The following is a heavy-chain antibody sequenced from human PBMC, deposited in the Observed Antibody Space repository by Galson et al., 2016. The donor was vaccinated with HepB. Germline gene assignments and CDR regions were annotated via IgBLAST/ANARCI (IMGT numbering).Heavy chain of an antibody. CDR2: ISGSVGST. Sequence: SLRLSCAASGFTFSSYAMSWVRQAPGKGLNWVSSISGSVGSTYYADSVKGRFTISRDNSKNTLYLQINSLRAEDTAIYYCAKDLYDYYDTSGYGLGGNAFDIWGQGTMGTVSS. CDR3: AKDLYDYYDTSGYGLGGNAFDI. J-gene: IGHJ3*02. D-gene: IGHD3-22*01. V-gene: IGHV3-23*01. CDR1: GFTFSSYA.